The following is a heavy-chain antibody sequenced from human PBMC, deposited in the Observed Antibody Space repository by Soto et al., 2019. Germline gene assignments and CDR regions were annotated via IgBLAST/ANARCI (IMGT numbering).Heavy chain of an antibody. CDR2: ISAYNGNT. CDR1: GYTFTSYG. CDR3: ATVSTYDSSGYYWDYYYGMDV. J-gene: IGHJ6*02. D-gene: IGHD3-22*01. V-gene: IGHV1-18*04. Sequence: GASVKVSCKASGYTFTSYGIGWVRQAPGQGLEWMGWISAYNGNTNYAQKLQGRVTMTTDTSTSTAHMELRSLRSDDTAVYYCATVSTYDSSGYYWDYYYGMDVWGQGTTVTVSS.